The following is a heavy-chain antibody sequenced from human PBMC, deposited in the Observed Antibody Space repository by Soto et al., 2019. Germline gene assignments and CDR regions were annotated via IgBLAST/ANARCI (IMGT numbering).Heavy chain of an antibody. CDR2: LLHSGTT. Sequence: QVQLQESGPGLVKPSGTLSLTCAVSGDSISSPKLWTWLRQPPGKGLEWFCELLHSGTTNYNPSLMSRVTLSVDKPQNQFSLTLTSVTAADTAIYYCAYSTGWYRHDVWGQGTAVTVSS. CDR3: AYSTGWYRHDV. V-gene: IGHV4-4*02. CDR1: GDSISSPKL. J-gene: IGHJ3*01. D-gene: IGHD6-19*01.